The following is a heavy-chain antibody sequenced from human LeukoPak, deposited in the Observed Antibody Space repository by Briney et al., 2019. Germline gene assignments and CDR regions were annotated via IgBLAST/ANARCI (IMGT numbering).Heavy chain of an antibody. CDR1: GFTFSSYG. Sequence: PGRSLRLSCAASGFTFSSYGMHWVRQAPGKGLEWVAVISYDGSNKYYADSVKGRFTISRDNSKNTLYLQMNSLRAEDTAVYYCAKGLFDVEMAPLGGGQGTMVTVSS. D-gene: IGHD5-24*01. CDR2: ISYDGSNK. CDR3: AKGLFDVEMAPLG. J-gene: IGHJ3*01. V-gene: IGHV3-30*18.